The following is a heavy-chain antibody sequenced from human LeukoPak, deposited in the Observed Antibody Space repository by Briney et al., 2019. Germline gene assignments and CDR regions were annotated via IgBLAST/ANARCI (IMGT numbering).Heavy chain of an antibody. V-gene: IGHV4-34*01. D-gene: IGHD3-22*01. CDR1: GGSFSGYY. Sequence: PSETLSLTCAVYGGSFSGYYWSWIRQPPGKGLEWIGEINHSGSTNYNPSLKSRVTISVDTSKNQFSLKLSSVTAADTAVYYCARTYSPYYDGSSYNYVGDVVEEDYWGQGTLVTVSS. J-gene: IGHJ4*02. CDR2: INHSGST. CDR3: ARTYSPYYDGSSYNYVGDVVEEDY.